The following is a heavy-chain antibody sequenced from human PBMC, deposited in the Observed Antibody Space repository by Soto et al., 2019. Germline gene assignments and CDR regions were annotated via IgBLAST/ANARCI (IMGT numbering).Heavy chain of an antibody. Sequence: ASVKVSCKASGYTFSGQYMHWVRQAPGQGFEWMGWINPKSGGTKYAQKFQGRVTMTRDTSISTAYMELSRLKSDDTAVYYCARESGIVVDADYSQHWGQGTLVTVSS. CDR2: INPKSGGT. J-gene: IGHJ1*01. CDR1: GYTFSGQY. CDR3: ARESGIVVDADYSQH. V-gene: IGHV1-2*02. D-gene: IGHD3-22*01.